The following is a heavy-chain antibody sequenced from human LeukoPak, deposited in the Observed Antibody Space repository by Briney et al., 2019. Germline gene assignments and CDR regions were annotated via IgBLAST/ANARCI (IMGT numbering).Heavy chain of an antibody. D-gene: IGHD3-10*01. CDR2: IYYSGST. CDR1: GGSISSYY. Sequence: PSETLSLTCTVSGGSISSYYWSWIRQPPGKGLEWIGYIYYSGSTNYNPSLKSRVTISVDTSKNQFSLKLSSVTAADTAVYYCARASSGSGYYYYGMDVWGKGTTVTVSS. J-gene: IGHJ6*04. CDR3: ARASSGSGYYYYGMDV. V-gene: IGHV4-59*01.